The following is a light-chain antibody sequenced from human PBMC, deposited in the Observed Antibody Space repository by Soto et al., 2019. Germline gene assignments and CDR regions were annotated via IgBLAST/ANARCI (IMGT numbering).Light chain of an antibody. V-gene: IGLV2-18*02. CDR1: SSDVGSYNL. J-gene: IGLJ1*01. Sequence: QSALTQPASVSGSPGQSITVSCTGTSSDVGSYNLVSWYQQSPGTAPQLIIYDVNNRPLGVPDRFFGSKSGNTASLTISGLQAEDEADYYCCSYTTRTTYVFGTGTKLTVL. CDR3: CSYTTRTTYV. CDR2: DVN.